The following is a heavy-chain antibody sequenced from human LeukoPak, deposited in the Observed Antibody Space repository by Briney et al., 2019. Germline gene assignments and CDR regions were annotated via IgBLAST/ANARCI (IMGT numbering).Heavy chain of an antibody. D-gene: IGHD2-21*02. CDR3: ARAYCGGDCYSYYYYYMDV. Sequence: ASVKVSCKASGYTFTGYYMHWVRQAPGQGLEWMGWINPNSGGTNYAQKFQGRVTMTRDTSTSTVCMELSSLRSEDTAVYYCARAYCGGDCYSYYYYYMDVWGKGTTVTISS. J-gene: IGHJ6*03. CDR2: INPNSGGT. CDR1: GYTFTGYY. V-gene: IGHV1-2*02.